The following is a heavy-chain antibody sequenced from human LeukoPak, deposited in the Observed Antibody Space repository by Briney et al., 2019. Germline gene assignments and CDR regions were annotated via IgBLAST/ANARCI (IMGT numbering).Heavy chain of an antibody. Sequence: KPSETLSLTCAVYGGSFSGYYWSWIRQPPGKGLEWIGEINHSGSTNYNPSLKSRVTISVDTSKNQFSLKLSSVTAADPAVYYCARVGRRGYRVNNWFDPWGQGTLVTVSS. CDR1: GGSFSGYY. J-gene: IGHJ5*02. CDR2: INHSGST. V-gene: IGHV4-34*01. CDR3: ARVGRRGYRVNNWFDP. D-gene: IGHD5-18*01.